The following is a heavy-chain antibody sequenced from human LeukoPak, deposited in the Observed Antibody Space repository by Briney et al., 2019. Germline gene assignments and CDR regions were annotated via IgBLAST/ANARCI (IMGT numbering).Heavy chain of an antibody. V-gene: IGHV1-18*01. J-gene: IGHJ6*03. CDR2: ISAYNGNT. CDR3: ARFFSSGIKKAVADHRGYYYYYMDV. D-gene: IGHD6-19*01. CDR1: GYTFTSYG. Sequence: GASVKVSCKASGYTFTSYGISWVRQAPGQGLEWMGWISAYNGNTNYAQKLQGRVTMTTDTSTSTAYMELRSLRSDDTAVYYCARFFSSGIKKAVADHRGYYYYYMDVWGKGTTVTVSS.